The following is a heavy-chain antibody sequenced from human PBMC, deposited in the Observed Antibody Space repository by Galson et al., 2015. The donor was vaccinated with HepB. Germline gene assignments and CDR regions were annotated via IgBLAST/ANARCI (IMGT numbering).Heavy chain of an antibody. V-gene: IGHV4-34*01. D-gene: IGHD1-7*01. CDR2: FKDNGNY. CDR1: GGSFRGHY. J-gene: IGHJ3*01. CDR3: ACRNFPRAFDP. Sequence: LSLTCAVYGGSFRGHYWTWIRQRPGKGLEWIGEFKDNGNYNYNPSLKSRVTISADTSKNQFSLILNSVNAADTAIYYCACRNFPRAFDPWGQGTMVTVSS.